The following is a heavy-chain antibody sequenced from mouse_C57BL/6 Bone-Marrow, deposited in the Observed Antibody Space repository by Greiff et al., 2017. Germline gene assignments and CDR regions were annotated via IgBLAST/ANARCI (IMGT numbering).Heavy chain of an antibody. V-gene: IGHV1-55*01. J-gene: IGHJ2*01. CDR2: IYPGSGST. Sequence: QVQLQQPGAELVKPGASVKLSCKASGYTFTSYWIPWVKQRPGQGLEWIGDIYPGSGSTNYNEKFKSKATLTVDTSSSTAYMQLCSLTSEDSAVYYCEGILRDYWGQGTTLTVTS. CDR3: EGILRDY. CDR1: GYTFTSYW.